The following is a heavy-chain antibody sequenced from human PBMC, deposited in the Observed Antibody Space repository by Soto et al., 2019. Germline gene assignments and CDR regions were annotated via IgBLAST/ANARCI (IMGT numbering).Heavy chain of an antibody. CDR3: ALIAAAGNGEYFDL. J-gene: IGHJ2*01. CDR2: TSAYNGNT. D-gene: IGHD6-13*01. Sequence: GASVKVSCKASGYTCTSYGISWVRQAPGQGLEWMGWTSAYNGNTNYAQKLQGRVTMTTDTSTSTAYMELRSLRSDDTAVYYCALIAAAGNGEYFDLWGRGTLVTVSS. V-gene: IGHV1-18*01. CDR1: GYTCTSYG.